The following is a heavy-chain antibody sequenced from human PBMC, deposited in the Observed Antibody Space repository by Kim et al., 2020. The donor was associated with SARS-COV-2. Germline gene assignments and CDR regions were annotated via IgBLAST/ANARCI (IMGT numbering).Heavy chain of an antibody. V-gene: IGHV3-30*04. CDR1: GFSLSHYA. CDR2: MTYNGSKK. D-gene: IGHD3-16*01. Sequence: GGSLRLSCAAFGFSLSHYAMHWVRQAPGKGLEWVAGMTYNGSKKHYADSVKGRFNISRDNSKNTVYLQMNSLRAEDTALYYCARDSVAWGGCSDYWARG. CDR3: ARDSVAWGGCSDY. J-gene: IGHJ4*02.